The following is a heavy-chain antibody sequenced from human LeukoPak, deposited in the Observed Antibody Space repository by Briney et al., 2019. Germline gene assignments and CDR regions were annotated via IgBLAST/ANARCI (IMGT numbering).Heavy chain of an antibody. D-gene: IGHD3-10*01. CDR2: MFPGDSDT. Sequence: HGESLKISCKGSGYSFTTYWIAWVRQMPGKGLEWMGVMFPGDSDTKYSPSFQGQVTISADKSINTAYLQWSSLRASDTAMYYCAPSESKKKFHYGGQEPLVTVSS. CDR3: APSESKKKFHY. V-gene: IGHV5-51*01. J-gene: IGHJ4*02. CDR1: GYSFTTYW.